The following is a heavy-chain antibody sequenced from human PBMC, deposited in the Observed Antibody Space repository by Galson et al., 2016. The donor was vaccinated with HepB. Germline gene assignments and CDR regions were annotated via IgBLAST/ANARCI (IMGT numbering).Heavy chain of an antibody. Sequence: SVKVSCKASGGTFSSYAISWVRQAPGQGLEWMGGIIPIFGTANHAQKFQGRVTITADESTSTAYMELSSLRSEDTAVYYCASNWKPYYYYGMDVWGQGTTVTVSS. CDR1: GGTFSSYA. V-gene: IGHV1-69*13. J-gene: IGHJ6*02. D-gene: IGHD1-1*01. CDR2: IIPIFGTA. CDR3: ASNWKPYYYYGMDV.